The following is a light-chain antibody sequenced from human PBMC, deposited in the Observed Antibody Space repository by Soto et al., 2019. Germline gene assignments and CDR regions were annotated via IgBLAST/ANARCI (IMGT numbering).Light chain of an antibody. V-gene: IGKV1-5*01. CDR3: QQYNRYPIT. J-gene: IGKJ5*01. Sequence: DIQMTQSPSTLSPSVGDRVTITCRASQSISSWLAWYQQKPGKAPNLLMYDTSTLQSGVPSRFSGNGSGTEFTLTLSTLQPDDLATHYCQQYNRYPITFGQGTRLQIK. CDR2: DTS. CDR1: QSISSW.